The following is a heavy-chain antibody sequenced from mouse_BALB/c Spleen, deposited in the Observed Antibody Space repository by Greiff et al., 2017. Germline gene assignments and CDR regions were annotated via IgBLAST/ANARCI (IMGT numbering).Heavy chain of an antibody. CDR1: GFNIKDYY. V-gene: IGHV14-1*02. CDR3: ARGGYDKNWYFDV. D-gene: IGHD2-14*01. J-gene: IGHJ1*01. Sequence: EVKLVESGAELVRPGALVKLSCKASGFNIKDYYMHWVKQRPEQGLEWIGWIDPENGNTIYDPKFQGKASITADTSSNTAYLQLSSLTSEDTAVYYCARGGYDKNWYFDVWGAGTTVTVSS. CDR2: IDPENGNT.